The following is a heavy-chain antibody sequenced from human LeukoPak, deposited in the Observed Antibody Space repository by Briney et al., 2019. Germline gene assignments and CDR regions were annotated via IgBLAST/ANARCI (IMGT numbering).Heavy chain of an antibody. CDR3: ARDRGVWYFDL. J-gene: IGHJ2*01. CDR2: IYHSGST. Sequence: TASETLSLTCAVSGYSISSGYYWGWIRQPPGKGLGWIGSIYHSGSTYYNPSLKSRVTISVDASKNQFSLKLSSVTAADTAVYYCARDRGVWYFDLWGRGTLVIVSS. V-gene: IGHV4-38-2*02. CDR1: GYSISSGYY. D-gene: IGHD3-10*01.